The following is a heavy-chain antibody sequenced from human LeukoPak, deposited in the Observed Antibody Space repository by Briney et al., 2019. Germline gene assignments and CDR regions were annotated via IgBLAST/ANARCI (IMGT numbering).Heavy chain of an antibody. Sequence: GASVKVSCKASGYTFTSYDINWVRQATGQGLEWMGRINPNSGGTNYAQKFQGRVTMTRDTSISTAYMELSRLRSDDTAVYYCARGGELRSFFRGFDPWGQGTLVTVSS. D-gene: IGHD1-26*01. J-gene: IGHJ5*02. V-gene: IGHV1-2*06. CDR2: INPNSGGT. CDR3: ARGGELRSFFRGFDP. CDR1: GYTFTSYD.